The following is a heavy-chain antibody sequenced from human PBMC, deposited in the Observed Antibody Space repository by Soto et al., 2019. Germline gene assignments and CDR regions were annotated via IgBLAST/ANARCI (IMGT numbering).Heavy chain of an antibody. J-gene: IGHJ4*02. CDR1: GFTFSSYA. CDR3: ARDFDY. CDR2: ISYDGSNK. Sequence: GGSLRLSCASSGFTFSSYAMHWVRQAPGKGLEWVAVISYDGSNKYYADSVKGRFTISRDNSKNTLYLQMNSLRAEDTAVYYCARDFDYWGQGTLVTVSS. V-gene: IGHV3-30-3*01.